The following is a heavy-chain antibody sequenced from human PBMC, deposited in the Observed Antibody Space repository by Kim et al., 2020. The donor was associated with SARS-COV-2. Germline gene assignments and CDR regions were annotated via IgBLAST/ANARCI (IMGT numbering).Heavy chain of an antibody. CDR3: ANPWYYYDMDV. CDR1: GFTFSRYA. V-gene: IGHV3-23*01. Sequence: GGSLRLSCAASGFTFSRYAVSWVRQAPGRGLEWVSAISTSGTTTYYADSVKGRFTISRDNSKNTLYLQMNSLRAEDTAVYYCANPWYYYDMDVWGQGTTVTVSS. CDR2: ISTSGTTT. J-gene: IGHJ6*02.